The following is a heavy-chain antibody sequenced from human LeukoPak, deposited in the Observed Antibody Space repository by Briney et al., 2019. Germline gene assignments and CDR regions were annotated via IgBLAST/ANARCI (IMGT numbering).Heavy chain of an antibody. CDR1: GFIFTSYS. CDR3: ARESGKFDY. V-gene: IGHV3-43*02. Sequence: GGSLRLSCAASGFIFTSYSMTWVRQAPGQGLEWVSLISGDGVSTFFTDSVKGRFSISRDNSKNSLFLEMSSLRTEDTAMYYCARESGKFDYWGQGTLVAVSS. CDR2: ISGDGVST. J-gene: IGHJ4*02.